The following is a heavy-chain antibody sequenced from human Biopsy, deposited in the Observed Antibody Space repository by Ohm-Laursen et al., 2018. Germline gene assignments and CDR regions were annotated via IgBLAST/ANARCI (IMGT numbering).Heavy chain of an antibody. V-gene: IGHV3-73*01. CDR1: GFTFSASA. D-gene: IGHD3-10*01. J-gene: IGHJ4*02. Sequence: SLRLSCTASGFTFSASAVHWVRQASGKGLEWVGRIRSKAKSYATAYAASVPGRFTISRDDSKNTTYLQMNSLKTEDPAVYYCTLEGAGFDNWGQGTLVTVSS. CDR3: TLEGAGFDN. CDR2: IRSKAKSYAT.